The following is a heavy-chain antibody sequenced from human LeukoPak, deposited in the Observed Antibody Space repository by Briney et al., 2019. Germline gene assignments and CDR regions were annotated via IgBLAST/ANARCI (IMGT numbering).Heavy chain of an antibody. CDR3: ARGGRQLWLGGHYYYYYMDV. V-gene: IGHV3-64*01. CDR1: GFTFSSYA. J-gene: IGHJ6*03. D-gene: IGHD5-18*01. Sequence: PPGGSLRLSCAASGFTFSSYAMHWVRQAPGKGLEYVSAISSNGGSTYYANSVKSRFTISRDNSKNTLYLQMGSLRAEDMAVYYCARGGRQLWLGGHYYYYYMDVWGKGTTVTVSS. CDR2: ISSNGGST.